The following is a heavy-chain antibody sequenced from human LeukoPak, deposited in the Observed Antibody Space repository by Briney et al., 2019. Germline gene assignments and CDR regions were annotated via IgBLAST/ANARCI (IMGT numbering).Heavy chain of an antibody. D-gene: IGHD6-13*01. J-gene: IGHJ4*02. CDR2: INLNSGGT. CDR1: QYFFTAYH. Sequence: ASVKVSCKASQYFFTAYHIHWVRQAPGQGLEWMGWINLNSGGTNYAQKFQGRVTMTRDTSISTAYMELSRLRSDDTAVYYCARWGGRVYSSSWYYFDYWGQGTLVTVSS. CDR3: ARWGGRVYSSSWYYFDY. V-gene: IGHV1-2*02.